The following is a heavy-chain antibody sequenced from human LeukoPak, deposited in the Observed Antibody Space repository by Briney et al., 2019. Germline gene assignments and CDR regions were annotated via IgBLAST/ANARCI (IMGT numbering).Heavy chain of an antibody. J-gene: IGHJ4*02. Sequence: QPGGSLRLSCAASGFTFTSYAMSWVRQAPGKGLEWGSTISGSGGSTYYADSVKGRFTISRDNSKNTLYPQMNSLRAEDTAVYYCAKGYGSGSSRYYFDYWGQGTLVTVSS. CDR2: ISGSGGST. D-gene: IGHD3-10*01. CDR1: GFTFTSYA. CDR3: AKGYGSGSSRYYFDY. V-gene: IGHV3-23*01.